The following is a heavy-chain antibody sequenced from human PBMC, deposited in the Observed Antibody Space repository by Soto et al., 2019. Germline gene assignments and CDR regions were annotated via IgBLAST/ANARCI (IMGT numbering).Heavy chain of an antibody. J-gene: IGHJ4*02. Sequence: QVQLVESGGGVVQPESSLILSCAASGFTFSSYGMHWVRQAPGKGLECVAVISYDGTEKYYADSVKGRFTISRDNAKNTLYLQMNSLRPEDTAVYYCAKDRTSTWYYYDYWGQGTLVTVSS. CDR1: GFTFSSYG. CDR2: ISYDGTEK. D-gene: IGHD2-2*01. CDR3: AKDRTSTWYYYDY. V-gene: IGHV3-30*18.